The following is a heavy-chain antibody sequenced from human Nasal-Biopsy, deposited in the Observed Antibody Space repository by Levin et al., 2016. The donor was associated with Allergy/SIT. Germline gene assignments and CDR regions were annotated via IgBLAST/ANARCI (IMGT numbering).Heavy chain of an antibody. CDR1: GFTFGNYA. V-gene: IGHV3-64D*09. CDR3: VKDFNLWGNFFDN. CDR2: ISHTGGSS. Sequence: GESLKISCSASGFTFGNYAMHWVRRAPGKGLEYLSGISHTGGSSLYADSVKDRFTISRDNSRNMLSLQMSSLRPEDTAIYYCVKDFNLWGNFFDNWGQGTLVIVSS. D-gene: IGHD7-27*01. J-gene: IGHJ4*02.